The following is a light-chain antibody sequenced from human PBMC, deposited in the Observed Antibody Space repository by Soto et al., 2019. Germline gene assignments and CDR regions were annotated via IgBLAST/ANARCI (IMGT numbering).Light chain of an antibody. CDR3: ASYAANNDFVL. Sequence: QSALTQPPSASGSPGQSVTISCTGTSSDVGGYNYVSWYQQHPGKVPKLLIYEITKRPSGVPERFSGSKSGNTASLTVSGLQADDEADYYSASYAANNDFVLFGGGTKLTVL. V-gene: IGLV2-8*01. CDR2: EIT. CDR1: SSDVGGYNY. J-gene: IGLJ2*01.